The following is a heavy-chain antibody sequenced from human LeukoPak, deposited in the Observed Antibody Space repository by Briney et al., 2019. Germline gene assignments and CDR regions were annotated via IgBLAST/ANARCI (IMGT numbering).Heavy chain of an antibody. J-gene: IGHJ6*03. D-gene: IGHD3-3*01. CDR2: IYFSGST. Sequence: PSETLSVACTVSGGSISTYYWTWIRQPPGKGLEWIGYIYFSGSTNYNPSLNSRVTISVDTSKNHFSLKLSSVTAADTAVYYCARAVFLKTYNYYMDVWGKGTTITVSS. CDR3: ARAVFLKTYNYYMDV. V-gene: IGHV4-59*08. CDR1: GGSISTYY.